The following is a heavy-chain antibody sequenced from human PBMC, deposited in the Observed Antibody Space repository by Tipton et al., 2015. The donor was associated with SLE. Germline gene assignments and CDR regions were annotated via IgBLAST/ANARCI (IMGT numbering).Heavy chain of an antibody. CDR2: IIPIFGTA. J-gene: IGHJ6*02. V-gene: IGHV1-69*01. Sequence: QSGPEVKKPGSSVKVSCKASGGTFSSYAISWVRQAPGQGLEWMGGIIPIFGTANYAQKFQGRVTITADESTSTAYMELSSLRSEDTAVYYCARDEPGRGSYYYYGMDVWGQGTTVTVSS. CDR3: ARDEPGRGSYYYYGMDV. CDR1: GGTFSSYA. D-gene: IGHD1-26*01.